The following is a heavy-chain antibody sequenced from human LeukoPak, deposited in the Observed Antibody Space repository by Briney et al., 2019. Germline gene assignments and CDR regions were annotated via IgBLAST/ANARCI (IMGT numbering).Heavy chain of an antibody. CDR2: ISSSSSYI. CDR3: AKVAKYYYGSETYYFFEH. V-gene: IGHV3-21*01. Sequence: GGSLRLSCAASGFTFISYSMNWVRQAPGKGLEWVSSISSSSSYIYYVDSVKGRFTISRDNAKNSLYLQMNSLRVEDTAVYYCAKVAKYYYGSETYYFFEHWGQGTPVTASS. J-gene: IGHJ4*02. CDR1: GFTFISYS. D-gene: IGHD3-10*01.